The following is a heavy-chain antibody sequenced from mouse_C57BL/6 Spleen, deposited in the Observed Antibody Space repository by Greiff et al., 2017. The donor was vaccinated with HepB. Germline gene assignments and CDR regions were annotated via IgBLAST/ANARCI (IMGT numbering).Heavy chain of an antibody. CDR3: SRGGGNYGALGY. Sequence: QVQLQHSGAELARPGASVKLSCKASGYTFTSYGISWVKQSTGQGLEWIGEIYPRSGNTYYNEKFKGKATLTADKSSSTAYMELRSLTSEDSAVYFCSRGGGNYGALGYWGQGTSVSVSS. V-gene: IGHV1-81*01. CDR1: GYTFTSYG. CDR2: IYPRSGNT. J-gene: IGHJ4*01. D-gene: IGHD2-1*01.